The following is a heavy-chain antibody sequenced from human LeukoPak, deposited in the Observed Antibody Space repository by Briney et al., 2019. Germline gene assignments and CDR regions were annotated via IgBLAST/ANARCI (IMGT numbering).Heavy chain of an antibody. D-gene: IGHD3-22*01. CDR2: ISYDGSNK. CDR3: ASGSSGYYYGGDY. Sequence: QSGGSLRLSCAASGFTFSSYAMHWVRQAPGKGLEWVAVISYDGSNKYYADSVKGRFTISRDNSKNTLYLQMNSLRAEDTAVYYCASGSSGYYYGGDYWGQGTLVTVSS. J-gene: IGHJ4*02. CDR1: GFTFSSYA. V-gene: IGHV3-30-3*01.